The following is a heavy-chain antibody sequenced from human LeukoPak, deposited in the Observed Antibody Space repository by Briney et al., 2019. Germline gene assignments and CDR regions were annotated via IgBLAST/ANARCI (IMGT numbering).Heavy chain of an antibody. D-gene: IGHD5-24*01. J-gene: IGHJ4*02. CDR1: GFTFDDYA. V-gene: IGHV3-9*01. CDR3: ARRSRDGWYFDY. CDR2: ISWNSGSI. Sequence: GGSLRLSCAASGFTFDDYAMHWVRQAPGKGLEWVSGISWNSGSIGYADSVKGRLTISRDNAKNSLYLQMNSLRAEDTAVYYCARRSRDGWYFDYWGQGTLVTVSS.